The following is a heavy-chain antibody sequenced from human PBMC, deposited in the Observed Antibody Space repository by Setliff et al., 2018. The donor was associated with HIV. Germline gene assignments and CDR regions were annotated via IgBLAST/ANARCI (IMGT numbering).Heavy chain of an antibody. CDR3: AKDINGYGTGYFDY. D-gene: IGHD5-18*01. V-gene: IGHV3-30*02. J-gene: IGHJ4*02. Sequence: PGGSLRLSCAASGFTFSTYGMQWVRQAPGKGLEWVAFIRYDGSNQYYADSVKGRFTISRDNAKNSLYLQMNSLRAEDMALYYCAKDINGYGTGYFDYWGQGTLVTVSS. CDR2: IRYDGSNQ. CDR1: GFTFSTYG.